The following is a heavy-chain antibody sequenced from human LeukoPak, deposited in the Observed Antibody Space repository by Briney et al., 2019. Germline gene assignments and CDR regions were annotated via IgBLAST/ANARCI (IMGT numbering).Heavy chain of an antibody. CDR3: ARRRSYDSSGYYLYFDY. D-gene: IGHD3-22*01. J-gene: IGHJ4*02. CDR1: GGSISSGDYY. Sequence: SETLSLTCTVSGGSISSGDYYWSWIRRPPGKGLEWIGYIYFSGSTYYNPSPKSRITMSIDTSKNQFSLKLSSVTAADTAVYYCARRRSYDSSGYYLYFDYWGQGTLVAVSS. V-gene: IGHV4-30-4*01. CDR2: IYFSGST.